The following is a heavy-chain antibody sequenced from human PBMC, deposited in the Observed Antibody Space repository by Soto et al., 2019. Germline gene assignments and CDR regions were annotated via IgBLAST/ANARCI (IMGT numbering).Heavy chain of an antibody. CDR1: GGSFSGYY. D-gene: IGHD3-22*01. Sequence: SETLSLTCAVYGGSFSGYYWSWIRQPPGKGLEWIGEINHSGSTNYNPSLKSRVTISVGTSKNQFSLKLSSVTAADTAVYYCARDSYDGLDYWGQGILVTVSS. CDR3: ARDSYDGLDY. CDR2: INHSGST. J-gene: IGHJ4*02. V-gene: IGHV4-34*01.